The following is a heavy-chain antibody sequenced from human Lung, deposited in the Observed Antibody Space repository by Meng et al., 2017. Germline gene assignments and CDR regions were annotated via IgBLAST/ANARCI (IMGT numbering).Heavy chain of an antibody. J-gene: IGHJ3*02. V-gene: IGHV3-23*01. CDR3: AKAYYSNFTLGAFDI. CDR2: ISGSGSST. CDR1: KFTFRNYG. Sequence: GESLKISCAASKFTFRNYGMSWVRQAPGKGLEWVSGISGSGSSTYYADSVKGRFTIYRDNSKNTPYLQMSSLRAEDTAVYYCAKAYYSNFTLGAFDIWGQGTMVTVSS. D-gene: IGHD4-11*01.